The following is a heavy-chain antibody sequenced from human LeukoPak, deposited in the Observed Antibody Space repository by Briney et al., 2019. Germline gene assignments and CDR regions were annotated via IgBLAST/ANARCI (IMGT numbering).Heavy chain of an antibody. D-gene: IGHD3-22*01. V-gene: IGHV3-20*04. CDR3: ATNLNDYDSSGYYFDY. CDR2: INWNGGST. Sequence: PGGSLRLSCAASGFTFDDYCMSWVRQAPGKGLEWVSGINWNGGSTGYADSVKGRFTISRDNAKNSLYLQMNSLRAEDTALYYCATNLNDYDSSGYYFDYWGQGTLVTVSS. CDR1: GFTFDDYC. J-gene: IGHJ4*02.